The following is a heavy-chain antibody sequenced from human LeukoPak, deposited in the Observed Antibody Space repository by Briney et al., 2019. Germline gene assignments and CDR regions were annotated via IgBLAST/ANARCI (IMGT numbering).Heavy chain of an antibody. CDR1: GFAFSSHA. J-gene: IGHJ3*01. Sequence: GESLRLSCAASGFAFSSHAMTWVRQAPGKGLEWVSSISGSAEKTYYADSVKGRFTISRDSSQKILNLQMNNLRVEDTATCYCARGSTYDFWSGDALDAWGQGTMVTVAS. CDR3: ARGSTYDFWSGDALDA. CDR2: ISGSAEKT. D-gene: IGHD3-3*01. V-gene: IGHV3-23*01.